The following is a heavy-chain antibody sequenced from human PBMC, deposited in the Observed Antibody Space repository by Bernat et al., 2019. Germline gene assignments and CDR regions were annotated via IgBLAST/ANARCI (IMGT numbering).Heavy chain of an antibody. J-gene: IGHJ4*02. Sequence: VQLVDTGGGLVKLGGSLRLSCVASGFTFSDYYMSWIRQAPGKGLERVSSISSSGSTRYFADSVKGRFTISRDNASNSQYLQMNSLRAEETAVYYCTGEEGSTGYDYWGQGTLVTVSS. CDR1: GFTFSDYY. CDR3: TGEEGSTGYDY. D-gene: IGHD1-1*01. CDR2: ISSSGSTR. V-gene: IGHV3-11*01.